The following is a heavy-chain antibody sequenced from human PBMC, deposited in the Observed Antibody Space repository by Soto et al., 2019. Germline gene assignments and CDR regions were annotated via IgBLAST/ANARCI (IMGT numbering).Heavy chain of an antibody. Sequence: SETLSLTCTVSGGSIRSSLYYWSWIRHSPGKGLEWIGYIFDSGITHYNPSLKSRVAMSVDTSKNQFSLNLTSVTAADTAVYFCASQFCSGGACFNWFDPWGHGTLVT. CDR2: IFDSGIT. V-gene: IGHV4-30-4*01. CDR1: GGSIRSSLYY. D-gene: IGHD2-21*02. J-gene: IGHJ5*02. CDR3: ASQFCSGGACFNWFDP.